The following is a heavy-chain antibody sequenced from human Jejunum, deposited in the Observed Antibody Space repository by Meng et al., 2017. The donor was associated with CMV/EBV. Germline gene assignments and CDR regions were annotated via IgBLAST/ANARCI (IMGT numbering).Heavy chain of an antibody. Sequence: QVRRRGPGPGRGKPSQPLSLTCAVSGGSDNRGNYYWGWIRQPAGKGLEWIGRMYSNGRAGYNPSLKSRVTISMDTSRNQFSLTLDSVTAADTAVYYCTMEPPGDWGRGTLVTVSS. CDR3: TMEPPGD. D-gene: IGHD1-14*01. J-gene: IGHJ1*01. CDR1: GGSDNRGNYY. V-gene: IGHV4-61*02. CDR2: MYSNGRA.